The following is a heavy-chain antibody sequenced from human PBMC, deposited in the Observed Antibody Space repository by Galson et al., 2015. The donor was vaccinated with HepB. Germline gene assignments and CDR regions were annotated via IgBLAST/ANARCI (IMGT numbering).Heavy chain of an antibody. Sequence: SLRLSCAASGFTFSDYYMSWIRQAPGKGLEWLSYISSTGTYTNYADSEKGRFTISRDNAKNSLYLQMNNLRAEDTAVYYCARVADADYGDHSHFDYWGQGTLVTVSS. CDR2: ISSTGTYT. V-gene: IGHV3-11*06. J-gene: IGHJ4*02. D-gene: IGHD4-17*01. CDR1: GFTFSDYY. CDR3: ARVADADYGDHSHFDY.